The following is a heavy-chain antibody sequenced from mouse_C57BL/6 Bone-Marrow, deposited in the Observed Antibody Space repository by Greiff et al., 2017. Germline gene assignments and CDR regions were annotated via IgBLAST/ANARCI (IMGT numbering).Heavy chain of an antibody. CDR3: ARNYGSSYAMDY. D-gene: IGHD1-1*01. J-gene: IGHJ4*01. Sequence: EVKLVESGPELVKPGASVKMSCKASGYTFTDYNMHWVKQSHGKSLEWIGYINPNNGGTSYNQKFKGKATLTVNKSSSTAYMELRSLTSEDSAVYYCARNYGSSYAMDYWGQGTSVTVSS. CDR1: GYTFTDYN. CDR2: INPNNGGT. V-gene: IGHV1-22*01.